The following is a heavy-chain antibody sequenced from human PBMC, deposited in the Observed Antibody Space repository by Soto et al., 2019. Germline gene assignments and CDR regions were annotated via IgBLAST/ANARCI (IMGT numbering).Heavy chain of an antibody. J-gene: IGHJ6*02. CDR3: ARHGAYSTSVYYYYGMDV. CDR1: GGAINSTAYY. V-gene: IGHV4-39*01. Sequence: LSLTCTVSGGAINSTAYYWGWIRQPPGKGLEWIGSSNYGGPTYYSPSLQSRVTISLDTAKNHFSLNLRSVTAADTAVYYCARHGAYSTSVYYYYGMDVWGQGTTVTVSS. CDR2: SNYGGPT. D-gene: IGHD6-13*01.